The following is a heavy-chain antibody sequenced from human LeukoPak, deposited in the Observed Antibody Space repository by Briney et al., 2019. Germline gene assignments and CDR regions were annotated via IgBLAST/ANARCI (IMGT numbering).Heavy chain of an antibody. CDR2: INSDGSST. J-gene: IGHJ4*02. D-gene: IGHD4-17*01. CDR1: GFTFSNYA. CDR3: ARGGYGDYDYFDY. Sequence: GGSLRLSCAASGFTFSNYAMNWVRQAPGKGLEWVSRINSDGSSTSYADSVKGRFTISRDNAKNTLFLQMNSLRAEDTAVYYCARGGYGDYDYFDYWGQGTLVTVSS. V-gene: IGHV3-74*01.